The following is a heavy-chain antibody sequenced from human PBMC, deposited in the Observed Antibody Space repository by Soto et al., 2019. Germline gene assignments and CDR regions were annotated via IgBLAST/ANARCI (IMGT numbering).Heavy chain of an antibody. CDR3: ANRNYYAKSGYTYPYFEF. D-gene: IGHD3-22*01. CDR1: GFTFSNYD. V-gene: IGHV3-23*01. Sequence: EVQLLESGGGLVPPGGPLRLSCAASGFTFSNYDMSWVRQAPGQGLDWVSTIRASGGSTFYADCVKGRFTISRDNSKNTVYLQMNSLRVDDTAVYYCANRNYYAKSGYTYPYFEFWGQGSLVTVSS. CDR2: IRASGGST. J-gene: IGHJ4*02.